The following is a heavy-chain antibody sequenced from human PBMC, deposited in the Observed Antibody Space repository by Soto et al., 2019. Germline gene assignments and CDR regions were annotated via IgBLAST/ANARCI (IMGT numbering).Heavy chain of an antibody. D-gene: IGHD3-10*01. V-gene: IGHV3-23*01. CDR2: ISGSGGST. CDR3: AKDPTPFPMYYYGSGSSIAYYFDY. J-gene: IGHJ4*02. CDR1: GFTFSSYA. Sequence: EVQLLESGGGLVQPGGSLRLSCAASGFTFSSYAMSWVRQAPGKGLEWVSAISGSGGSTYYADSVKGRFTISRDNSKNTLYLQMNSLRAEDTAVYYCAKDPTPFPMYYYGSGSSIAYYFDYWGQGTLVTVSS.